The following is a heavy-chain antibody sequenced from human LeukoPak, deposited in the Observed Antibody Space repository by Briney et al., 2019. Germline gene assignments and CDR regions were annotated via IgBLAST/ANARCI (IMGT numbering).Heavy chain of an antibody. CDR1: GFTFGDYA. CDR2: IRSKAYGGTT. CDR3: TRDLHTPFIAAAGIPNY. V-gene: IGHV3-49*04. Sequence: PGGSLRLSCTASGFTFGDYAMSWARQAPGKGLEWVGFIRSKAYGGTTEYAASVKGRFTISRDDSKSIAYLQMNSLKTEDTAVYYCTRDLHTPFIAAAGIPNYWGQGTLVTVSS. D-gene: IGHD6-13*01. J-gene: IGHJ4*02.